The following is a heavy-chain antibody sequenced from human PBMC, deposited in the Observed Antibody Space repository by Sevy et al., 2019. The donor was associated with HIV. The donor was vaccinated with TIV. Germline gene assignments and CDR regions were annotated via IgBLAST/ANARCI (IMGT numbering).Heavy chain of an antibody. D-gene: IGHD3-22*01. CDR1: GFIFSNYE. J-gene: IGHJ3*01. CDR3: ARDIDSSGYSYAFDL. V-gene: IGHV3-48*03. Sequence: GGSLRLSCKASGFIFSNYEMNWGRQAPGKGLEWVSYISPSGHAIYYAHSVKGRFTVSRDNAKNSLYLQMNSLRGDDTAFYYCARDIDSSGYSYAFDLWGQGTMVTVSS. CDR2: ISPSGHAI.